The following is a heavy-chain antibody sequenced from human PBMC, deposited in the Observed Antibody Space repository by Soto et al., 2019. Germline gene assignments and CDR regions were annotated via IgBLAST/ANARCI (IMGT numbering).Heavy chain of an antibody. V-gene: IGHV4-59*01. Sequence: SETLSLTCTVSGGSISSYYWSWIRQPPVKGLEWIGYIYYSGSTNYNPSLKSRVTISVDTSKNQFSLKLSSVTAADTAVYYCARDISGSNQNWFDHWGKGTRVTVS. CDR3: ARDISGSNQNWFDH. J-gene: IGHJ5*02. CDR2: IYYSGST. D-gene: IGHD1-26*01. CDR1: GGSISSYY.